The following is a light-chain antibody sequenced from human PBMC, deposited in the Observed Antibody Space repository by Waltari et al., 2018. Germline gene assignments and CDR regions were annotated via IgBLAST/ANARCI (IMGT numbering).Light chain of an antibody. CDR2: GPP. J-gene: IGKJ1*01. V-gene: IGKV1-39*01. Sequence: DIQMTQSPSSLSASVGDRITITCRASQSISSFLNWYQQKPGKAPKLLCYGPPSLQSGAPSRFSGSGSGTDFTLTIYSLQPEDFATYFCQQSFITPKTFGQGTKVEIK. CDR3: QQSFITPKT. CDR1: QSISSF.